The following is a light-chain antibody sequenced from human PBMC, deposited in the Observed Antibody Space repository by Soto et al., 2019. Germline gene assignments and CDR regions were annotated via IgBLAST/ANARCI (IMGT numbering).Light chain of an antibody. CDR1: SGHSSYI. J-gene: IGLJ3*02. V-gene: IGLV4-60*03. CDR3: ETWDSNTRV. Sequence: QPVLTQSSSASASLGSSVKLTCTLSSGHSSYIIAWHQQQPGKAPRYLMNLEGSGSYNKGSGIPDRFSGSSSGADRYLTISNLQSADEADYYCETWDSNTRVFGGGTKLTVL. CDR2: LEGSGSY.